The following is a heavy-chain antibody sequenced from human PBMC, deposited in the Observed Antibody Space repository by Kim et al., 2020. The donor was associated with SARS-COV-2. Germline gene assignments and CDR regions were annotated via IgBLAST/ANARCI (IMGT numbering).Heavy chain of an antibody. CDR1: GGTFSSYA. Sequence: SVKVSCKASGGTFSSYAISWVRQAPGQGLEWMGGIIPIFGTTNYAQKFQGRVTITADESTSTAYMELSSLRSEDTAVYYCARDRDDYGDYVPWRNYWYFDLWGRGTLVTVSS. CDR3: ARDRDDYGDYVPWRNYWYFDL. J-gene: IGHJ2*01. CDR2: IIPIFGTT. V-gene: IGHV1-69*13. D-gene: IGHD4-17*01.